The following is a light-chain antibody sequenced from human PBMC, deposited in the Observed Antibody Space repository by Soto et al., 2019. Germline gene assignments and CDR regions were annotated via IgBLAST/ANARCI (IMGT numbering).Light chain of an antibody. Sequence: EIVLTQSPGTLSLSPGERATLSCRASQSVSSSYLAWYQQKPGQAPRVLIYGASSRATGIPDRFSGSGSGTDFTLTIRRLEPEDFAVYYCQQYGSSTWTFGQGTKVEIE. CDR2: GAS. V-gene: IGKV3-20*01. CDR1: QSVSSSY. CDR3: QQYGSSTWT. J-gene: IGKJ1*01.